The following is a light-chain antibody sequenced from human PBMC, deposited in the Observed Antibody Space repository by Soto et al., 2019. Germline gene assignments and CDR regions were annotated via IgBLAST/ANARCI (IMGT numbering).Light chain of an antibody. CDR3: QQYNNWPPIT. V-gene: IGKV3-15*01. CDR1: QSVSSY. Sequence: EIVLTQSPATLSLSPGERATLSCWASQSVSSYLAWYQQEPGQAPRLLIYDTSTRATGIPARFSGSGSGTEFTLTISSLQSEDFAVYYCQQYNNWPPITFGQGTRLEIK. CDR2: DTS. J-gene: IGKJ5*01.